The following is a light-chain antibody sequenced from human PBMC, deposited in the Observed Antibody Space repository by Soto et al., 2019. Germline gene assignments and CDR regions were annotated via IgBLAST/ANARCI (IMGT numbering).Light chain of an antibody. CDR3: SSYRSSTTSV. J-gene: IGLJ1*01. Sequence: QSVLTQPASVSGSPGQSITISCTGTSSDVGAYNYVSWYQQYPGRAPKVIIFGVRKRPSGVSTRFSGSKSGDTASLTISGLQAEDEADYYCSSYRSSTTSVFGTGTKVTVL. V-gene: IGLV2-14*01. CDR1: SSDVGAYNY. CDR2: GVR.